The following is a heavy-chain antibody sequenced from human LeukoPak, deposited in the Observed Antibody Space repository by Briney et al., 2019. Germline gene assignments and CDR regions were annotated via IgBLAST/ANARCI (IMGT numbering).Heavy chain of an antibody. J-gene: IGHJ4*02. CDR3: ARSTGWSSDLFDY. D-gene: IGHD6-19*01. CDR2: VYTSGTT. CDR1: GGSISGYY. V-gene: IGHV4-4*07. Sequence: SETLSLTCTVSGGSISGYYWNWIRQPAGKGLEWIGRVYTSGTTNYSPSLKSRITMSMDRSKNQFSLRLISVTAADTAVYYCARSTGWSSDLFDYWGQGTLVTVSS.